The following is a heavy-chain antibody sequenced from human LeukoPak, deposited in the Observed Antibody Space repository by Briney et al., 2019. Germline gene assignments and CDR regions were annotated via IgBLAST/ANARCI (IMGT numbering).Heavy chain of an antibody. V-gene: IGHV3-23*01. CDR2: IGASGGTT. CDR1: GFTFSKYA. CDR3: AKDLEAVAGTIVNDY. D-gene: IGHD6-19*01. Sequence: PGGSLRLSCTVYGFTFSKYAMNWVRQGPGKGLEWVSGIGASGGTTYYADSVQGRFTISRDNSKNTLSLKVNSLRAEDTGVYFCAKDLEAVAGTIVNDYWGQGTLVTVSS. J-gene: IGHJ4*02.